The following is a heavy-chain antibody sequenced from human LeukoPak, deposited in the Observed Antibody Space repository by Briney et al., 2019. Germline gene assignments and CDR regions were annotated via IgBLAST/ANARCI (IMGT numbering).Heavy chain of an antibody. D-gene: IGHD3-3*01. Sequence: SETLSLTCAVYGGSFSGYYWSWIRQPPGKGLEWMGEINPSGGTNYNPPLKSRVTISVDTSKNQFSMKMRSGTAADTAVYYCARGFNPPPNYDFWSGHTEGYVSDYWGQGTLVTVSS. V-gene: IGHV4-34*01. CDR3: ARGFNPPPNYDFWSGHTEGYVSDY. CDR1: GGSFSGYY. CDR2: INPSGGT. J-gene: IGHJ4*02.